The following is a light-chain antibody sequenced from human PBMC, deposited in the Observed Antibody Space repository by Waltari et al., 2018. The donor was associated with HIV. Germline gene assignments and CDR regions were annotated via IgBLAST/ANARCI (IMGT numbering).Light chain of an antibody. CDR2: EVS. CDR1: SSDVGSYSY. CDR3: SSYTSSSTTV. V-gene: IGLV2-14*01. Sequence: QSALTQPASVSGSPGQSITTSCTGTSSDVGSYSYVSWYQQYPGKAPKLMIYEVSNRPSGVSNRFSGSKSGNTASLTISGVQPEDESDYYCSSYTSSSTTVFGGGTKLTVL. J-gene: IGLJ2*01.